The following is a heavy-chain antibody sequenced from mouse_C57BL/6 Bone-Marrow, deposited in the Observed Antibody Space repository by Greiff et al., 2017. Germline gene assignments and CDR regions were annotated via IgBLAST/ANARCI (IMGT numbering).Heavy chain of an antibody. J-gene: IGHJ1*03. D-gene: IGHD1-1*01. V-gene: IGHV5-12*01. CDR2: ISNGGGST. CDR3: AREGIYYGSSYRYFDV. CDR1: GFTFSDYY. Sequence: EVQLVESGGGLVQPGGSLKLSCAASGFTFSDYYMYWVRQTPEKRLEWVAYISNGGGSTYYPDTVKGRFTISRDNAKNTLYLQMSRLKSEDTAMYYCAREGIYYGSSYRYFDVWGTGTTVTVSS.